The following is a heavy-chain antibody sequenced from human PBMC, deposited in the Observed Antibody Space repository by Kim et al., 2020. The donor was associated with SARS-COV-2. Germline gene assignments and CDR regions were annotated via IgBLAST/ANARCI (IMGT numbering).Heavy chain of an antibody. V-gene: IGHV3-30-3*01. CDR3: ARGPSSTSGYTYYFDY. Sequence: GGSLRLSCAASGFTFSSYAMHWVRQAPGKGLEWVAVISYDGSNKYYADSVKGRFTISRDNSKNTLYLQMNSLRAEDTAMYYCARGPSSTSGYTYYFDYWG. CDR2: ISYDGSNK. J-gene: IGHJ4*01. CDR1: GFTFSSYA. D-gene: IGHD2-2*02.